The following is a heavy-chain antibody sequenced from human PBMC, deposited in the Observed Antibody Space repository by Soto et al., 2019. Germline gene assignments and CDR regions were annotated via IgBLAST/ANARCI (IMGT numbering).Heavy chain of an antibody. CDR3: ARDLYSSSWFWFDP. CDR2: ITAGDAKT. V-gene: IGHV1-3*01. CDR1: GYNFTQYR. J-gene: IGHJ5*02. Sequence: ASVKVSCKASGYNFTQYRIHWVRQAPGQRLEWMGWITAGDAKTEYSQKFQGRVTISRDISATTVNLDLDSLRSEDTAVYYCARDLYSSSWFWFDPWGRGTQVTVSS. D-gene: IGHD2-2*01.